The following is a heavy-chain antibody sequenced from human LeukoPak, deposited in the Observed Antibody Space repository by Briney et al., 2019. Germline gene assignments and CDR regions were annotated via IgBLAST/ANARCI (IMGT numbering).Heavy chain of an antibody. D-gene: IGHD3-3*01. CDR3: ARDQCDTWSRRGNFDS. Sequence: GGSLRLSCVASGFTFGKYWMSWVRQAPGKGLEWVANIKLDGSEKNYVNSVKGRFTISRDNTKNSLYLQMNSLRVEDTAVFYCARDQCDTWSRRGNFDSWGQGTLVIVSS. CDR1: GFTFGKYW. CDR2: IKLDGSEK. J-gene: IGHJ4*02. V-gene: IGHV3-7*03.